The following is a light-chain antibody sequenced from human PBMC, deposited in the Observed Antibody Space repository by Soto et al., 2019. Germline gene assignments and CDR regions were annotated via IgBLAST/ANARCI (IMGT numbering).Light chain of an antibody. J-gene: IGLJ2*01. CDR2: GNS. Sequence: QAVVTQPPSVPGAPGQRVTISCTGSSSNIGAGYDVHWYQQLPGTAPKLLISGNSNRPSGVPDRFSGSKSGTSASLAITGLQAEDEADYYCQSYDRSLRGVVFGGGTKVTVL. CDR1: SSNIGAGYD. CDR3: QSYDRSLRGVV. V-gene: IGLV1-40*01.